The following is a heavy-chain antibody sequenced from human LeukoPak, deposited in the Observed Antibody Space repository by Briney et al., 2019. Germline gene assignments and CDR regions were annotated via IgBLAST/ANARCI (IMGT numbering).Heavy chain of an antibody. CDR2: ISWNSGSI. CDR1: GFTFDDYA. D-gene: IGHD3-10*01. Sequence: GRSLRLSCAASGFTFDDYAMHWVRQAPGKGLEWVSGISWNSGSIGYADSVKGRFTISRDNAKNSLYLQMNSLRAEDTALYYCAKDRHNYYGSSYGMDVWGQGTTVTVSS. J-gene: IGHJ6*02. V-gene: IGHV3-9*01. CDR3: AKDRHNYYGSSYGMDV.